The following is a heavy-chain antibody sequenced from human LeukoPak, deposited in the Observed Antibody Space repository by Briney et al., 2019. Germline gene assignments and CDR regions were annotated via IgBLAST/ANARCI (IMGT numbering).Heavy chain of an antibody. CDR2: IYSGGST. D-gene: IGHD3-22*01. CDR1: GFTFSSYW. Sequence: GGSLRLSCAASGFTFSSYWMSWVRQAPGKGLEWVSVIYSGGSTYYADSVKGRFTISRDNSKNTLYLQMNSLRAEDTAVYYCARDLRPSGYYYDSSGGFDYWGQGTLVTVSS. V-gene: IGHV3-53*01. CDR3: ARDLRPSGYYYDSSGGFDY. J-gene: IGHJ4*02.